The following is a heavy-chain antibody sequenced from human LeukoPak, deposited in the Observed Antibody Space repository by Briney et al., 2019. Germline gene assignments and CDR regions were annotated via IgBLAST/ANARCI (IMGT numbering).Heavy chain of an antibody. CDR3: ATFKLGHQFGELSVVFDY. D-gene: IGHD3-10*01. CDR1: GYTLTELS. J-gene: IGHJ4*02. Sequence: GASVKVSYKVSGYTLTELSMHWVRQAPGKGLEWMGGFDPEDGETIYAQKFQGRVTMTEDTSTDTAYMELSSLRSEDTAVYYCATFKLGHQFGELSVVFDYWGQGTLVTVSS. V-gene: IGHV1-24*01. CDR2: FDPEDGET.